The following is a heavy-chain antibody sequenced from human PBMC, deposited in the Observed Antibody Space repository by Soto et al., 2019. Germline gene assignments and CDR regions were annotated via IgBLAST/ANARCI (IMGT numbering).Heavy chain of an antibody. J-gene: IGHJ3*02. Sequence: GGSLRLSCAASGFTFSSYSMNWVRQAPGKGLEWVSSISSSSSYIYYADSVKGRFTISRDNAKNSLYLQMNSLRAEDTAVYYCARDSRSEDGTDAFDIWGQGTMVTVSS. CDR2: ISSSSSYI. D-gene: IGHD6-6*01. CDR3: ARDSRSEDGTDAFDI. V-gene: IGHV3-21*01. CDR1: GFTFSSYS.